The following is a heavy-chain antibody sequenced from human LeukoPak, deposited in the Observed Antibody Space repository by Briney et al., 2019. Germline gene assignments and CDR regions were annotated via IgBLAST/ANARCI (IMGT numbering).Heavy chain of an antibody. CDR2: IYYSGST. CDR3: ARASSSWHRSDY. Sequence: SETLSLTCTVSGGSISSGGYYWSWIRQHPGKGLEWIGFIYYSGSTYYNPSLKSRVTISVDTSKNHFSLKLSSVTAADTAVYYCARASSSWHRSDYWGQGTLVTVSS. CDR1: GGSISSGGYY. D-gene: IGHD6-13*01. J-gene: IGHJ4*02. V-gene: IGHV4-31*03.